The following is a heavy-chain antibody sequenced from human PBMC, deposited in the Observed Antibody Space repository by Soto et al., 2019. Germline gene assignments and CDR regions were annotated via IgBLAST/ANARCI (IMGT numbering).Heavy chain of an antibody. CDR3: ARVRISFRRRGGHYYEDGMDV. CDR2: VIPYFGTA. J-gene: IGHJ6*02. CDR1: GGTFSTYS. V-gene: IGHV1-69*01. Sequence: EQLVQSGAEVKKPGSSVKVSCEASGGTFSTYSISWVRQAPGHGLEWMGEVIPYFGTANHAQKFQGRVTLTVAASTSTAYMELRSLRSEDTALYSCARVRISFRRRGGHYYEDGMDVWGQGTRVTVSS. D-gene: IGHD3-3*01.